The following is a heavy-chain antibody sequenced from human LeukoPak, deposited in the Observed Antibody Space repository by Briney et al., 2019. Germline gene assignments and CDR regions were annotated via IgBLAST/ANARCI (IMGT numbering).Heavy chain of an antibody. D-gene: IGHD5-24*01. CDR2: IYYSGST. CDR1: GGSISSYY. J-gene: IGHJ2*01. Sequence: SETLSLTCTVSGGSISSYYWSWIRQPPGKGLEWIGYIYYSGSTNYNPSLKSRVTISVDTSKNQFSLKLSSVTAADTAMYYCARYTGGVEMATIGLDLWGRGTLVIVSS. CDR3: ARYTGGVEMATIGLDL. V-gene: IGHV4-59*01.